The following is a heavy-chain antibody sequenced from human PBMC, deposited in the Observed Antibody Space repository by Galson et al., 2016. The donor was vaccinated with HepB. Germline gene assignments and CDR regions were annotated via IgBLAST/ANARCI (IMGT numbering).Heavy chain of an antibody. CDR1: GFTFGSYW. J-gene: IGHJ4*02. Sequence: SLRLSCAASGFTFGSYWMHWVRQAPGKGLVMVARTNTDGSDTGYADSVKGRFTISRDNAKNTLYLQMNTLRAEDTAVYYCARDYLTYTGSYLYSWGQGTLVIVSS. CDR2: TNTDGSDT. D-gene: IGHD1-26*01. V-gene: IGHV3-74*01. CDR3: ARDYLTYTGSYLYS.